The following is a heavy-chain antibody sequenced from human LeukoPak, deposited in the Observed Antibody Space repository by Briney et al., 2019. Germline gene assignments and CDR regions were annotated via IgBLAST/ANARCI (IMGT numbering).Heavy chain of an antibody. J-gene: IGHJ5*02. CDR1: GGTFSSYA. Sequence: SVKVSCKASGGTFSSYAISWVRQAPGQGLEWMGGIIPIFGTANYAQKFQGRVTITADKSTSTAYMELSSLRSEDTAVYYCARSLVRDNWFDPWGQGTLVTVSS. CDR2: IIPIFGTA. D-gene: IGHD6-13*01. V-gene: IGHV1-69*06. CDR3: ARSLVRDNWFDP.